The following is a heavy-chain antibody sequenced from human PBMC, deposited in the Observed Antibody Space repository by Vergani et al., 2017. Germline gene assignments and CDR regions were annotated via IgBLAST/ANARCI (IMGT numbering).Heavy chain of an antibody. J-gene: IGHJ4*02. D-gene: IGHD5/OR15-5a*01. CDR3: AQCANSVPRLPVY. CDR2: VSTGTKSQ. CDR1: GFDFSSYI. Sequence: QLVESGGGLVQPGGSLRLSCVVSGFDFSSYIMNWVRQAPGKGLEWVSFVSTGTKSQSYAESVKGRFTISRDSAKNSLYLQMDSLRAEDTAVYYCAQCANSVPRLPVYWGQGALVAVSS. V-gene: IGHV3-48*01.